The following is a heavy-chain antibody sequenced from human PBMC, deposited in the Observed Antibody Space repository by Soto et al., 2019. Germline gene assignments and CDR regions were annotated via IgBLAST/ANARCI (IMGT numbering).Heavy chain of an antibody. J-gene: IGHJ4*02. CDR2: IYYSGST. CDR3: ARVYYGGNYVGTYFDY. V-gene: IGHV4-30-4*01. CDR1: GGSISSGDYY. Sequence: QVQLQESGPGVVKPSQTLSLTCTVSGGSISSGDYYWSWIRQPTGKGLEWIGYIYYSGSTYYNPSLKSRVTIYVDTSKNQFSLKLSSVTAADTAVYYCARVYYGGNYVGTYFDYWGQGTLVTVSS. D-gene: IGHD4-17*01.